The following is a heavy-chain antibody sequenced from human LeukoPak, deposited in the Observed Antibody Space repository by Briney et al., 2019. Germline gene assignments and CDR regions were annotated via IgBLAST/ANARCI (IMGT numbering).Heavy chain of an antibody. D-gene: IGHD4-17*01. Sequence: GGSLRLSCAASGFTFSSYGMHWVRQAPGKGLEWVAFIRYDGSNKYYADSVKGRFTISRDNSKNTLYLQMNNLRAEDTAVYYCARDISATVTTLFDYWGQGTLVTVSS. J-gene: IGHJ4*02. CDR2: IRYDGSNK. CDR1: GFTFSSYG. V-gene: IGHV3-30*02. CDR3: ARDISATVTTLFDY.